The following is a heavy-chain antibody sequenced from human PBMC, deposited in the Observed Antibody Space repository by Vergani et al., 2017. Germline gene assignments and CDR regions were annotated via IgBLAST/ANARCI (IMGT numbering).Heavy chain of an antibody. CDR2: ISAYNGNT. CDR1: GYTFTSYG. D-gene: IGHD1-26*01. V-gene: IGHV1-18*01. CDR3: ARGVVGATTHDYYYYYMDV. J-gene: IGHJ6*03. Sequence: QVQLVQSGAEVKKPGASVKVSCKASGYTFTSYGISRVRQAPGQGLEWMGWISAYNGNTNYAQKLQGRVTMTRNTSISTAYMELSSLRSEDTAVYYCARGVVGATTHDYYYYYMDVWGKGTTVTVSS.